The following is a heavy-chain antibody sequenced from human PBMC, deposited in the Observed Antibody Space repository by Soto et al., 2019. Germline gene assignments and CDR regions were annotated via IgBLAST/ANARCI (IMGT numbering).Heavy chain of an antibody. CDR3: AIASTYYYCSGTALPDV. V-gene: IGHV4-31*03. CDR2: IYYSGST. CDR1: GGSISSGGYY. J-gene: IGHJ4*02. Sequence: SETLSLTCTVSGGSISSGGYYWSWIRQHPGKGLEWIGYIYYSGSTYYNPSLKSRVNISVDTSKNQFSLKLSSVTAADTAVYYCAIASTYYYCSGTALPDVWGQGTLVTVSS. D-gene: IGHD3-10*01.